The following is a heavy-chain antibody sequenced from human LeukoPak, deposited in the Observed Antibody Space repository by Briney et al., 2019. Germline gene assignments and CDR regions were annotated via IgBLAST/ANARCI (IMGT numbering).Heavy chain of an antibody. J-gene: IGHJ4*02. D-gene: IGHD2/OR15-2a*01. CDR2: INPTTGGT. V-gene: IGHV1-2*02. CDR1: GYTFTGYY. Sequence: ASVKVSCKASGYTFTGYYLHWVRQAPGQWLEWMGWINPTTGGTNYAQRFQGRVTMTRDTSISTVYMELSKLRSDDTAVYYCARPYCNSRSCHDYFDYWGQGTLVTVSS. CDR3: ARPYCNSRSCHDYFDY.